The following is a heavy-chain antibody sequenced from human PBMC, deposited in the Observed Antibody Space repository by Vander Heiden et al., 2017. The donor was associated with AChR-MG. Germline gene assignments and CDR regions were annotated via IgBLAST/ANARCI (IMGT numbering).Heavy chain of an antibody. V-gene: IGHV3-30*18. CDR2: ISYDGSNK. J-gene: IGHJ4*02. D-gene: IGHD4-17*01. CDR1: GFTFGSYG. Sequence: QVQPVESGGGVVQPGRSLRLSCAASGFTFGSYGMHWVRQAPGKGLEWVAVISYDGSNKYYADSVKGRFTISRDNSKNTLYLQMNSLRAEDTAVYYCAKAYGGNSGYELDYWGQGTLVTVSS. CDR3: AKAYGGNSGYELDY.